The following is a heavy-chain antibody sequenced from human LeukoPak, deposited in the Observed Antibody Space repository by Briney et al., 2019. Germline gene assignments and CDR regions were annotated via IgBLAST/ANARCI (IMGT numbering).Heavy chain of an antibody. CDR1: GYTFTGYY. V-gene: IGHV1-2*02. CDR3: AREDNWNDAFDY. CDR2: INPNSGGT. J-gene: IGHJ4*02. Sequence: ASAKVSCKASGYTFTGYYMHWVRQAPGQGLEWMGWINPNSGGTNYAQKFQGRVTMTRDTSISTAYMELSRLRSDDTAVYYCAREDNWNDAFDYWGQGTLVTVSS. D-gene: IGHD1-1*01.